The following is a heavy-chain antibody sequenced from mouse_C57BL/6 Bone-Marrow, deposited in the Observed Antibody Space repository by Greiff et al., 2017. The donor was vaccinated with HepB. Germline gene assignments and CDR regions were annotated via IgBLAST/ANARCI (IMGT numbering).Heavy chain of an antibody. V-gene: IGHV1-82*01. D-gene: IGHD1-1*01. CDR3: AILITTAAY. CDR2: IYPGDGDT. Sequence: VKLQQSGPELVKPGASVKISCKASGYAFSSSWMNWVKQRPGKGLEWNGRIYPGDGDTNYNGKFKGKATLTADKSSSTAYMQLSSLTSEDSAVYFCAILITTAAYWGQGTLVTVSA. CDR1: GYAFSSSW. J-gene: IGHJ3*01.